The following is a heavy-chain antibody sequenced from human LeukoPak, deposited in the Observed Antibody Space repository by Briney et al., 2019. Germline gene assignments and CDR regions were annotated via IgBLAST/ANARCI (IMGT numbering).Heavy chain of an antibody. Sequence: SETLSLTCTVSGGSISSYYWSWIRQPPGRGLEWIGYIYYSGSTNYNPSLKSRVTMSVDTSKNQFSLKLSSVTAADTAVYYCARRAVAGTDYWGQGTLVTVSS. CDR1: GGSISSYY. D-gene: IGHD6-19*01. V-gene: IGHV4-59*12. CDR3: ARRAVAGTDY. CDR2: IYYSGST. J-gene: IGHJ4*02.